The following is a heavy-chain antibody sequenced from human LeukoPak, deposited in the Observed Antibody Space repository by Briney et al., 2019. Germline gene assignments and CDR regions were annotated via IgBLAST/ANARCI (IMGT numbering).Heavy chain of an antibody. CDR3: ARGLLEGDYMDV. CDR2: MNPNSGNT. D-gene: IGHD1-26*01. CDR1: GSTFTSYD. V-gene: IGHV1-8*03. Sequence: GASVKVSCKASGSTFTSYDINWVRQATGQGLEWMGWMNPNSGNTGYAQKFQGRVTITRNTSISTAYMELSSLRSEDTAVYYCARGLLEGDYMDVWGKGTTVTVSS. J-gene: IGHJ6*03.